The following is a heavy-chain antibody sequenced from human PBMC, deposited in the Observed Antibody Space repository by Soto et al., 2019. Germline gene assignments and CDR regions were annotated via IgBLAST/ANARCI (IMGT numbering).Heavy chain of an antibody. CDR1: VFTFSTHS. V-gene: IGHV3-48*01. D-gene: IGHD2-2*01. Sequence: PGGSLRLSCAASVFTFSTHSMNWVRQAPGKGLEGISYITSNSVTMYADSVKGRFTISRDNAKNSLYLQMNSLRVEDTAVYFCVGEVGFQLIYWGQGTLVTVSS. CDR2: ITSNSVTM. CDR3: VGEVGFQLIY. J-gene: IGHJ4*02.